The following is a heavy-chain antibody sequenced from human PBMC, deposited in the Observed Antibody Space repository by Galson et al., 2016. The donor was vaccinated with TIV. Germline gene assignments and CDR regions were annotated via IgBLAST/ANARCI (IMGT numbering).Heavy chain of an antibody. CDR1: GFIFSYYA. D-gene: IGHD2-15*01. J-gene: IGHJ6*02. V-gene: IGHV3-30*14. CDR2: ISDGGNT. Sequence: SLRLSCAASGFIFSYYAMHWVRQAPGKGLEWVSLISDGGNTYYSDSVRGRFTISRDNSKNTLYLQMSSLRAEDTAVYYCARDRVVDATYYYYYYGMDVWGQGTTVTVSS. CDR3: ARDRVVDATYYYYYYGMDV.